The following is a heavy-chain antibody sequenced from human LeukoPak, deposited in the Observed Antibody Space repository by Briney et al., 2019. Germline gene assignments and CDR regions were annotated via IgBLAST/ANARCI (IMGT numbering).Heavy chain of an antibody. J-gene: IGHJ3*02. Sequence: GGSLRLSCAASGFTFSDYYMSWIRQAPGKGLEWVSYISSSSSTIYYADSVKGRFTISRDNSKNTLYLQMNSLRAEDTAVYYCARARYCSSISCRDAFDIWGQGTMVTVSS. D-gene: IGHD2-2*01. V-gene: IGHV3-11*04. CDR1: GFTFSDYY. CDR2: ISSSSSTI. CDR3: ARARYCSSISCRDAFDI.